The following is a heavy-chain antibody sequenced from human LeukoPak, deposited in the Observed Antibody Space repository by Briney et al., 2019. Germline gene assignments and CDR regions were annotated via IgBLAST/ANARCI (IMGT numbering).Heavy chain of an antibody. CDR1: GGSISSSSYY. CDR3: GRGAGEVVTAPVDY. Sequence: SQTLSLTCTVSGGSISSSSYYWGWIRQPPGKGLEWIGSIYYSGITYYNASLKSRVTISVDTSKNQFSLKLSSVTAADTAVYYCGRGAGEVVTAPVDYWGQGTLVTVSS. J-gene: IGHJ4*02. V-gene: IGHV4-39*07. D-gene: IGHD2-21*02. CDR2: IYYSGIT.